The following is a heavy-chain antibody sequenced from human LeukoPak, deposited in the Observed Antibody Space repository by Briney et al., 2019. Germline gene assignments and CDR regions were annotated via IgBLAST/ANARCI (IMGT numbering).Heavy chain of an antibody. CDR1: GVSFSGYY. Sequence: SETLSLTCAVYGVSFSGYYWSWIRQPPGKGLEWIGEINHSGSTNYNPSLKSRVTISVDTSKNQFSLKLSSVTAADTAVYYCARSSSSAYYYYYYMDVWGKGTAVTVSS. D-gene: IGHD6-6*01. CDR3: ARSSSSAYYYYYYMDV. CDR2: INHSGST. J-gene: IGHJ6*03. V-gene: IGHV4-34*01.